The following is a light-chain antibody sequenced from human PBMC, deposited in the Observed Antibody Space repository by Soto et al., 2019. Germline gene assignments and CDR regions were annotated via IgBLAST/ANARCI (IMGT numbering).Light chain of an antibody. V-gene: IGKV3-15*01. Sequence: VMTQSPATLSVSPGERATLSCRASQSVSNNLAWYQQKPGQAPRVLIYGASTRATGIPARFSGSGSGTEFTLTISSLQSEGVAIYYCQQYNNWPPITFCQGRRLEI. CDR2: GAS. J-gene: IGKJ5*01. CDR3: QQYNNWPPIT. CDR1: QSVSNN.